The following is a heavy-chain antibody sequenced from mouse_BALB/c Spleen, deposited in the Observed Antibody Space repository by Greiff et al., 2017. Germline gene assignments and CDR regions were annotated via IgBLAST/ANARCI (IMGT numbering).Heavy chain of an antibody. CDR2: ISYSGST. CDR3: ARSYYGYDEAWFAY. J-gene: IGHJ3*01. CDR1: GDSITSGY. D-gene: IGHD2-9*01. V-gene: IGHV3-8*02. Sequence: VQLKESGPSLVKPSQTLSLTCSVTGDSITSGYWNWIRKFPGNKLEYMGYISYSGSTYYNPSLKGRISITRDTSKNQYYLQLNSVTTEDTATDYCARSYYGYDEAWFAYWGQGTLVTVSA.